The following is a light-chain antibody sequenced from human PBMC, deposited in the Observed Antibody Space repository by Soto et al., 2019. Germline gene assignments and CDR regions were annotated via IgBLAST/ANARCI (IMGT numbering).Light chain of an antibody. CDR1: QSLVHSDGDTY. CDR3: MQGTHWPPYT. V-gene: IGKV2-30*02. CDR2: RVS. J-gene: IGKJ2*01. Sequence: DVVMTQSPLSLPVNLGEPAAISCRSTQSLVHSDGDTYLSWFHQRPGQSPRRLIFRVSKRDFGVPPRFIGSGSGTDFTLAITSVEAEDVGVYYCMQGTHWPPYTFGQGTRLEIK.